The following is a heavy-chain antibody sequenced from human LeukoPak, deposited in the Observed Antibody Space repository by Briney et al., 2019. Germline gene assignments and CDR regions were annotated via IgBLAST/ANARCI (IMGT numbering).Heavy chain of an antibody. CDR2: ISYDGSNK. D-gene: IGHD3-3*01. CDR3: ARSGRTIFGVVTFDY. J-gene: IGHJ4*02. CDR1: GFTFSSYA. V-gene: IGHV3-30*01. Sequence: GGSLRLSCAASGFTFSSYAMHWVRPAPGKGLEWVAVISYDGSNKYYADSVKGRFTISRDNSKNTLYLQMNSLRAEDTAVYYCARSGRTIFGVVTFDYWGQGTLVTVSS.